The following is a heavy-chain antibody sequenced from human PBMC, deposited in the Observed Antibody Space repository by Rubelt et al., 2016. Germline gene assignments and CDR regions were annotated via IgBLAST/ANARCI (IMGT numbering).Heavy chain of an antibody. J-gene: IGHJ4*02. D-gene: IGHD3/OR15-3a*01. CDR3: ARDGGLEAYFDY. V-gene: IGHV1-18*01. Sequence: QVQLVQSGAEVKKPGASVKVSCKASGYTFTSYGISWVRQAPGQGLEWMGWISAYNGNTNDAQKVEGRVTMTTDTSTSTGYMGRRSLRSDDTAGYYCARDGGLEAYFDYWGQGTLVTVSS. CDR1: GYTFTSYG. CDR2: ISAYNGNT.